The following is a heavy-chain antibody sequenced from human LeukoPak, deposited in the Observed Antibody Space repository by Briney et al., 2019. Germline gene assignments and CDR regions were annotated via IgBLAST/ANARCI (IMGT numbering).Heavy chain of an antibody. CDR2: IYPGDSDT. J-gene: IGHJ3*02. CDR3: ENHRVHSSGPYDAFVI. Sequence: GESRKISCKGSGYSFTSYWIGWVRQMPGKGLEGMGIIYPGDSDTRYSPSFQGQVTISTDKSISTAYLKWSSLRALDTAIYSCENHRVHSSGPYDAFVIWGQGTMVTVSS. V-gene: IGHV5-51*01. CDR1: GYSFTSYW. D-gene: IGHD6-19*01.